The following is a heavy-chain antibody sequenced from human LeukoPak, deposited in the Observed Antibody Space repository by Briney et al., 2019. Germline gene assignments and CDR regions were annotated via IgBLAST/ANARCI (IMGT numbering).Heavy chain of an antibody. Sequence: ASVKVSCKASGYTFTSYYMHWVRQAPGQGLEWMGIINPSGGSTSYAQKFQGRVTMTRDTSTSTAYMELSSLRSEDTAVYYCARRRLMMTTVTYDAFDIWGQGTMVTVSS. D-gene: IGHD4-17*01. CDR1: GYTFTSYY. CDR2: INPSGGST. V-gene: IGHV1-46*01. CDR3: ARRRLMMTTVTYDAFDI. J-gene: IGHJ3*02.